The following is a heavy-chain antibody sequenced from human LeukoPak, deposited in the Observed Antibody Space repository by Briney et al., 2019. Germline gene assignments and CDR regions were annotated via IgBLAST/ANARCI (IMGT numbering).Heavy chain of an antibody. Sequence: TGGSLRLSCAASGFTFSSYWMNWVRQAPGKGLVWVSRIASDGNSTTYADSVKGRFSISRDNAKNTLYLQMNSLRAEDTGVYYCAKDHYWSIDYWGRGTLVTVSS. V-gene: IGHV3-74*01. D-gene: IGHD3-3*01. CDR3: AKDHYWSIDY. CDR2: IASDGNST. CDR1: GFTFSSYW. J-gene: IGHJ4*02.